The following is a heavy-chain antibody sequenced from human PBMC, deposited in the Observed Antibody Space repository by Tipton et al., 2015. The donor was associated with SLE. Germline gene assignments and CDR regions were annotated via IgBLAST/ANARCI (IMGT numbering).Heavy chain of an antibody. CDR3: ARDGYGDYAYFFDC. Sequence: SLRLSCAASGFTFSSYAMHWVRQAPGKGLEWVAMISYDGSNKYYADSVKGRFTISRDNSKNRVHLQMNSLRAEDTAVYYCARDGYGDYAYFFDCWGQGTLVTVSS. V-gene: IGHV3-30-3*01. CDR2: ISYDGSNK. J-gene: IGHJ4*02. CDR1: GFTFSSYA. D-gene: IGHD4-17*01.